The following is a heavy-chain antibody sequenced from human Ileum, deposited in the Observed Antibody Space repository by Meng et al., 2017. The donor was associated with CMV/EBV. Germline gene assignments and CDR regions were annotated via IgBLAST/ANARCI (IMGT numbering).Heavy chain of an antibody. D-gene: IGHD6-6*01. V-gene: IGHV3-7*01. Sequence: GESLKISCAASGFNFGHLWMTWVRQTPGEGLEWVANIEGDGSQMAYADSVKGRFTISRDNAKNSLYLQMNSLRAEDTAVYYCAREGQLALKRSKDAFDIWGQGTMVTVSS. CDR1: GFNFGHLW. CDR3: AREGQLALKRSKDAFDI. CDR2: IEGDGSQM. J-gene: IGHJ3*02.